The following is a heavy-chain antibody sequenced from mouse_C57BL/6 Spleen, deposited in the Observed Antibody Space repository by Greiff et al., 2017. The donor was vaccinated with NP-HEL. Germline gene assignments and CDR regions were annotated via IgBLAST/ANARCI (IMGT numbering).Heavy chain of an antibody. CDR3: ARLRGKDAMDY. V-gene: IGHV2-6*01. J-gene: IGHJ4*01. CDR1: GFSLTSYG. CDR2: IWGVGST. Sequence: VKLVESGPGLVAPSQSLSITCTVSGFSLTSYGVDWVRQSPGKGLEWLGVIWGVGSTNYNSALKSRLSISKDNSKSQVFLKMNSLQTDDTAMYYCARLRGKDAMDYWGQGTSVTVSS. D-gene: IGHD2-4*01.